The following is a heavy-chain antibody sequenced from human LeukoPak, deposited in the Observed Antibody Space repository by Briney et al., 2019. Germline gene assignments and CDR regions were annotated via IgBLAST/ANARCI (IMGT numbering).Heavy chain of an antibody. CDR3: ARGPTLTGYYAPKDV. CDR2: IYYSGST. V-gene: IGHV4-39*07. CDR1: GGSISSYY. D-gene: IGHD3-9*01. Sequence: PSETLSLTCTVSGGSISSYYWSWIRQPPGKGLEWIGSIYYSGSTYYNPSLKSRVTISVDTSKNQFSLKLSSVTAADTAVYYCARGPTLTGYYAPKDVWGKGTTVTVSS. J-gene: IGHJ6*04.